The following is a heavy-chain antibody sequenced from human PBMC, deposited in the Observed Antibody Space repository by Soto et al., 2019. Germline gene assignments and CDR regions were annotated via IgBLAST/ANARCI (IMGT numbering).Heavy chain of an antibody. CDR2: IKQDGSEK. CDR1: GFTFSSYW. J-gene: IGHJ4*02. V-gene: IGHV3-7*05. D-gene: IGHD6-19*01. CDR3: ARVGQWLVLDYFDY. Sequence: GGSLRLSCAASGFTFSSYWMSWVRQAPGKGLEWVANIKQDGSEKYYVDSVKGRFTISRDNAKNSLYLQMNSLRAEDTAVYYCARVGQWLVLDYFDYWGQGTLVTVSS.